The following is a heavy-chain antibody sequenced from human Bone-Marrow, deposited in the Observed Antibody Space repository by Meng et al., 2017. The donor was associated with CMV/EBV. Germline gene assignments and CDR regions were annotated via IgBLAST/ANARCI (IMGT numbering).Heavy chain of an antibody. CDR1: GFTFSNAW. D-gene: IGHD3-3*01. CDR2: IKSKTDGGTT. CDR3: TTDWRLVGITIFGVVISTRNYFDY. Sequence: GGSLRLSCAASGFTFSNAWMSWVRQAPGKGLEWVGRIKSKTDGGTTDYAAPVKGRFTISRDDSKNTLYLQMNSLKTEDTAVYYCTTDWRLVGITIFGVVISTRNYFDYWGQGPLVTIYS. V-gene: IGHV3-15*01. J-gene: IGHJ4*02.